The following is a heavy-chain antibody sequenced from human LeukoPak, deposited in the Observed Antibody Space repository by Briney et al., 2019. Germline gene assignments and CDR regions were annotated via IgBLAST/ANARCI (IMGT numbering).Heavy chain of an antibody. J-gene: IGHJ4*02. Sequence: ASVKVSYKASGYTFTSYGISWVRQAPGQGLEWMGWISAYNGNTNYAQKLQGRVTMTTDTSTSTAYMELRSLRSDDTAVYYCARDFRPYCSSTSCYTGDYWGQGTLVTVSS. CDR3: ARDFRPYCSSTSCYTGDY. CDR2: ISAYNGNT. CDR1: GYTFTSYG. V-gene: IGHV1-18*01. D-gene: IGHD2-2*02.